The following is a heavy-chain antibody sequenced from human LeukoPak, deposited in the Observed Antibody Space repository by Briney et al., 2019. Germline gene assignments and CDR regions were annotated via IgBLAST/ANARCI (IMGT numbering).Heavy chain of an antibody. CDR3: AKDIGVVVPAAADY. CDR2: INSRSSTI. CDR1: GFIFSTYS. D-gene: IGHD2-2*01. J-gene: IGHJ4*02. V-gene: IGHV3-48*01. Sequence: GGSLRLSCAASGFIFSTYSMNWVRQAPGKGLEWVSYINSRSSTIYYADSVKGRFTISRDSAKNSLYLQMNSLRAEDTAVYYCAKDIGVVVPAAADYWGQGTLVTVSS.